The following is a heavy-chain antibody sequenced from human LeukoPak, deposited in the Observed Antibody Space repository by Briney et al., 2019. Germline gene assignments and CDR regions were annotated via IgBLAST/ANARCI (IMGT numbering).Heavy chain of an antibody. CDR2: IRYDGSNK. CDR1: GFTFSSYG. CDR3: GKDGDYGGLLGY. D-gene: IGHD4-23*01. Sequence: GGSLRLSCAASGFTFSSYGMHWVRQAPGKGLEWVAFIRYDGSNKYYADSVKGRFTISRDNSKNTLYLQMNSLRAEDTAVHYCGKDGDYGGLLGYWGQGTLVTVSS. J-gene: IGHJ4*02. V-gene: IGHV3-30*02.